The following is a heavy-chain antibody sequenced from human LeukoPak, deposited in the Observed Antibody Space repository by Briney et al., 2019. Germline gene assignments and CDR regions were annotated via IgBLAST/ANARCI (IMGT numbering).Heavy chain of an antibody. Sequence: GGSLRLSCAASGFTFDDYSMSWVRQAPGKGLEWVSGINWNGGRTGYADSVKGRFTISRDNAKNSLYLQMNSLRAEDTALYYCARGYGSGSYLYWGQGTLVSVSS. V-gene: IGHV3-20*04. CDR1: GFTFDDYS. D-gene: IGHD3-10*01. J-gene: IGHJ4*02. CDR2: INWNGGRT. CDR3: ARGYGSGSYLY.